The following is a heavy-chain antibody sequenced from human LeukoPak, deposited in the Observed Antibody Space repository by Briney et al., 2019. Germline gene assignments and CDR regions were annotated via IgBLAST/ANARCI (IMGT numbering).Heavy chain of an antibody. CDR2: IIPIFGTA. V-gene: IGHV1-69*13. CDR1: GGTFSSYA. Sequence: ASVKVSCKASGGTFSSYAISWVRQAPGQGLEWMGGIIPIFGTANYAQKFQGRVTITADESTSTAYMELSSLRPEDTAVYYCARGYCSGGSCYRSYYYYYMDVWGKGTTVTISS. CDR3: ARGYCSGGSCYRSYYYYYMDV. D-gene: IGHD2-15*01. J-gene: IGHJ6*03.